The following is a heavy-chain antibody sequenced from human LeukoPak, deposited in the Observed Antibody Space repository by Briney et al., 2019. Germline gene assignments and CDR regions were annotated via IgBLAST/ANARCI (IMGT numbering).Heavy chain of an antibody. D-gene: IGHD5-24*01. V-gene: IGHV1-2*02. CDR3: ARGDVYNDY. CDR2: INPNSGGT. Sequence: ASVKVPCKASVYTFTGYYLHWVRQAPGQGPEWMGWINPNSGGTNYAQKFQGRVTMTRDTSITTAYMELSRLRSDDTASYYCARGDVYNDYWGQGTLVTVSS. J-gene: IGHJ4*02. CDR1: VYTFTGYY.